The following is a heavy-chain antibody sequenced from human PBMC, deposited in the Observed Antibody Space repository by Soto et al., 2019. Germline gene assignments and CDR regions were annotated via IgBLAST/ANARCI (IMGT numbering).Heavy chain of an antibody. V-gene: IGHV1-69*02. J-gene: IGHJ4*02. CDR1: GGTFSTYT. D-gene: IGHD6-13*01. CDR2: IIPIVTVT. CDR3: AANRGHASSWYLDY. Sequence: QVQLVQSGAEVKKPGSSVKVSCKASGGTFSTYTITWVRQAPGQGLEWLGRIIPIVTVTNYAQNFQGRVTISADKATSTAYMELNSLTSDDTAVYFCAANRGHASSWYLDYWGQGSRITVSS.